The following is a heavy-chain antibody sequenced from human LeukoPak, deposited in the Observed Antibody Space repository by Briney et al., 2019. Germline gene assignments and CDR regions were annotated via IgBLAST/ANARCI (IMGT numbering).Heavy chain of an antibody. Sequence: ASVKVSCKASGYIFTAFYIHWVRQAPGQGLEWMGWINPSSDGTNYAQKFQGRVTMTRDTSISTAYMELSRLRSDDTAMYYCGRGPGVPLLQRWGQGTLVTVSS. CDR2: INPSSDGT. CDR1: GYIFTAFY. J-gene: IGHJ1*01. CDR3: GRGPGVPLLQR. D-gene: IGHD3-3*01. V-gene: IGHV1-2*02.